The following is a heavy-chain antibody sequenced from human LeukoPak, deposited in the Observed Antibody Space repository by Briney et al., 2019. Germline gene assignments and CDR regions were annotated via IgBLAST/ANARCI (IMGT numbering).Heavy chain of an antibody. Sequence: GGSLRLSCAASGFTFSIYSMNWVRQAPGKGLEWVSSISSSSSYIYYADSVKGRFTISRDNAKNSLYLQMNSLRAEDTAVYYCARAFADGYNSSPFDYWGQGTLVTVSS. CDR3: ARAFADGYNSSPFDY. D-gene: IGHD5-24*01. CDR1: GFTFSIYS. V-gene: IGHV3-21*01. J-gene: IGHJ4*02. CDR2: ISSSSSYI.